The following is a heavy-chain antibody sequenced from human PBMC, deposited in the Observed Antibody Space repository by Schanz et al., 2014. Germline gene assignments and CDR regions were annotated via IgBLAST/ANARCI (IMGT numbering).Heavy chain of an antibody. CDR3: ATEGPRGTRHPINYYYAMDN. J-gene: IGHJ6*02. CDR2: IEFSGGTT. D-gene: IGHD6-6*01. Sequence: EVHLLESGGGLVQPGGSLRLSCAASGFNFKAYAMSWVRQAPGKGLEWVSGIEFSGGTTYYADSVKGRFTISRDNANNSLFLRMNSLRAEDTAVYYCATEGPRGTRHPINYYYAMDNWGQGTKVTV. V-gene: IGHV3-23*01. CDR1: GFNFKAYA.